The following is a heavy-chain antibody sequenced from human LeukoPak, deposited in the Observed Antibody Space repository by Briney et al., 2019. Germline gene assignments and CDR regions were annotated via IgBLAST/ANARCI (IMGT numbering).Heavy chain of an antibody. CDR3: ARGSGSYRNRFDP. D-gene: IGHD1-26*01. J-gene: IGHJ5*02. CDR1: GGPISSYF. CDR2: IFYSGTT. V-gene: IGHV4-59*01. Sequence: SETLSLTCTVSGGPISSYFWTWSRQSPGKGLHWIGNIFYSGTTNYNPSLKSRVTISTDTSKNQFSLKLTSVTAADTAVYYCARGSGSYRNRFDPCGQGTLVTVSS.